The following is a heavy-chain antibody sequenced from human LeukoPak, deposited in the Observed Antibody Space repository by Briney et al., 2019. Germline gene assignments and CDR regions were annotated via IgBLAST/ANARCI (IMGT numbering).Heavy chain of an antibody. D-gene: IGHD1-20*01. V-gene: IGHV5-51*01. CDR3: ARLRDNWEDY. J-gene: IGHJ4*02. Sequence: ESLEISCKGSGYTFTSYWIVWVRQMPGKGLEWMGIIYPGDSDTRYNPSFQGQVTISADKSISSAYLQWNSLKASDTAMYYCARLRDNWEDYWGQGTLVTVSS. CDR1: GYTFTSYW. CDR2: IYPGDSDT.